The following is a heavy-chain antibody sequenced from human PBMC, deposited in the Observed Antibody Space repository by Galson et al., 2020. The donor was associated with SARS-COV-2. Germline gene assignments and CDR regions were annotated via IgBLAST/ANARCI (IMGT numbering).Heavy chain of an antibody. CDR2: INPNSGGT. D-gene: IGHD5-18*01. CDR3: ARDGTAMVTNGFDI. Sequence: ASVKVSCKASGYTFTGYYMHWVRPAPGQGLEWLGWINPNSGGTNSAQKFQGRVTMTRDTSISIAYMELSRLRSDDTAVYYCARDGTAMVTNGFDIWGQGTMVTVSS. J-gene: IGHJ3*02. V-gene: IGHV1-2*02. CDR1: GYTFTGYY.